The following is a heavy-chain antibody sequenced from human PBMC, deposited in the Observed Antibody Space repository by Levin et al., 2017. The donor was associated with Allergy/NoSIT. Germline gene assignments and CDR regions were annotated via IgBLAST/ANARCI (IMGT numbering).Heavy chain of an antibody. CDR2: ISYDKSNK. V-gene: IGHV3-30*03. CDR3: ATGGYCSGGSCYSDDN. D-gene: IGHD2-15*01. J-gene: IGHJ4*02. CDR1: GFTCSSYD. Sequence: GESLKISCAASGFTCSSYDMHWVRQAPGKGLEWVAVISYDKSNKYYADSVKGRFTISRDNSKNTLYVQMNSLRAEDTAVYYCATGGYCSGGSCYSDDNWGQGTLVTVSS.